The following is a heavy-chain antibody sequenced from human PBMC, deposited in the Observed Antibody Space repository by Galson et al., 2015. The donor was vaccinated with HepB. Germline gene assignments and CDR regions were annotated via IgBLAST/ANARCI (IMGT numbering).Heavy chain of an antibody. J-gene: IGHJ4*02. CDR2: INSDGTYI. CDR3: ARTRGAAAGIFDY. D-gene: IGHD6-13*01. V-gene: IGHV3-74*01. Sequence: CAASGFTFSNYWMHWVRQAPGKGLVWVSRINSDGTYITYADSVKGRFTISGDNAKNTLYLQMNSPRAEDTALYYCARTRGAAAGIFDYWGQGSLVTVSS. CDR1: GFTFSNYW.